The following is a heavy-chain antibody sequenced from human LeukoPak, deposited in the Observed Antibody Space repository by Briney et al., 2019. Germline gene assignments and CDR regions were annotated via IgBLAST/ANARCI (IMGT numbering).Heavy chain of an antibody. J-gene: IGHJ4*02. Sequence: GGSLRLSCAASGFTFDDYAMHWVRQAPGKGLEWVSGISWNSGSIGYADSVKGRFTISRDNAKNSLYLQMNSLRAEDTALYYCAKGYSYGYEAFDYWAREPWSPSPQ. CDR1: GFTFDDYA. D-gene: IGHD5-18*01. CDR3: AKGYSYGYEAFDY. V-gene: IGHV3-9*01. CDR2: ISWNSGSI.